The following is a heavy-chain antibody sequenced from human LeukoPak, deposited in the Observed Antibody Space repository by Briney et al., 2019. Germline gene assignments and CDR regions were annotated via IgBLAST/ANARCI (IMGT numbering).Heavy chain of an antibody. Sequence: PGGSLRLSCAASGFTFSSYAMHWVRQAPGKGLEWVAVISYDGSNKYYADSVKGRFTISRDNSKNTLYLQMNSLRAEDTAVYYCARDHEATGYDAFDIWGQGTMVTVSS. V-gene: IGHV3-30-3*01. CDR1: GFTFSSYA. J-gene: IGHJ3*02. CDR2: ISYDGSNK. D-gene: IGHD5-12*01. CDR3: ARDHEATGYDAFDI.